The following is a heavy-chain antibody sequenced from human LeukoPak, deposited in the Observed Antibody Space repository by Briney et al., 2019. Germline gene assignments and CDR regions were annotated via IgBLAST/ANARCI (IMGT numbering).Heavy chain of an antibody. D-gene: IGHD3-3*01. CDR2: IYHSGST. V-gene: IGHV4-30-2*01. CDR1: GGSITSGGYY. J-gene: IGHJ6*04. Sequence: SETLSLTCTVSGGSITSGGYYWRWLRQPPGKGLEWIGYIYHSGSTYYNPSLKSRVTISVDRSKNQFSLKLSSVTAADTAVYYCASLSSTIFGVVNWQPMDVWGKGTTVTVSS. CDR3: ASLSSTIFGVVNWQPMDV.